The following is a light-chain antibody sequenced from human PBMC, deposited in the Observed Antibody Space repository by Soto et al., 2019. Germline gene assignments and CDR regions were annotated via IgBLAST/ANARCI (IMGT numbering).Light chain of an antibody. CDR2: DND. CDR1: SSNIGSNT. V-gene: IGLV1-44*01. J-gene: IGLJ1*01. CDR3: ATWDDSRNGYV. Sequence: QSVLTQPPSASGNPGQRVTISASGSSSNIGSNTVSWYQQVPGTAPKLLIYDNDERPSGVPGRFSGSKSGTSASLAISGLQSEDEADYYCATWDDSRNGYVFGPGTKVTVL.